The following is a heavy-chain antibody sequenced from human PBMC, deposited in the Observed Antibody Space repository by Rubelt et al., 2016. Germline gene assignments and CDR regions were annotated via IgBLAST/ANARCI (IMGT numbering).Heavy chain of an antibody. V-gene: IGHV1-69*04. Sequence: EVRKPGSSVKVSCKASGVTFSSSPMSWVRQAPGQGLEWMGRIIPFLGKPNYAQKFQGSVTLTADKSTSTVYLELSSLRSEDTAVYYCARDQIRRQPGVYYYYGMDVWGQGTTVIVSS. CDR1: GVTFSSSP. J-gene: IGHJ6*02. D-gene: IGHD3-10*01. CDR3: ARDQIRRQPGVYYYYGMDV. CDR2: IIPFLGKP.